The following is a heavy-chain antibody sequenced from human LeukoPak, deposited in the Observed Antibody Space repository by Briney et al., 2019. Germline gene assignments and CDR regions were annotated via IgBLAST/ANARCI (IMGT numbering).Heavy chain of an antibody. CDR2: ISYDGSNK. D-gene: IGHD3-22*01. CDR1: GFTFSSYA. Sequence: PGGSLRLSCAASGFTFSSYAMHWVRQAPGKGLEWVAVISYDGSNKYYADSVKGRFTISRDNSKNTLYPQMNSLRAEDTAVYYCARDGAPWGDYDSSGYSFYFDYWGQGTLVTVSS. CDR3: ARDGAPWGDYDSSGYSFYFDY. V-gene: IGHV3-30*01. J-gene: IGHJ4*02.